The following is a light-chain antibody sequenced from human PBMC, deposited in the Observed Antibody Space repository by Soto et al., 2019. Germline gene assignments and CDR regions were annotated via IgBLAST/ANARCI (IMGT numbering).Light chain of an antibody. CDR1: QTISSY. CDR2: AAS. J-gene: IGKJ2*01. CDR3: QQSYNTPQYT. Sequence: DIQMTQSPSSLSASVGDRVTITCRASQTISSYLNWYQQKPGQAPKLLIYAASSLQSGVPSMFSGSGSGIDFTLTISSLQPEDFAIYYCQQSYNTPQYTFGQGTELEIK. V-gene: IGKV1-39*01.